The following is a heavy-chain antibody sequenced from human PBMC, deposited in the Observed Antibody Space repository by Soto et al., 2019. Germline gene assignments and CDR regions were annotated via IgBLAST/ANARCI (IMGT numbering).Heavy chain of an antibody. CDR2: ISGSDGKT. CDR3: ARWSYLDY. CDR1: GFSFGSYA. Sequence: GGSLSLSCAASGFSFGSYALSWVRQAPGKGLEWASTISGSDGKTFYADSVKGRFSISRDTSQSTLYLQMNSLRADDTAIYYCARWSYLDYWGQGTRVTVYS. V-gene: IGHV3-23*01. J-gene: IGHJ4*02. D-gene: IGHD3-3*01.